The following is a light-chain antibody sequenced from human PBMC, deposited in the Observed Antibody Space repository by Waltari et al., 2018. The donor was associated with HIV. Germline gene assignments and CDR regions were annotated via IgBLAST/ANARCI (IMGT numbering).Light chain of an antibody. CDR2: EVS. CDR1: SSDVGGYNY. J-gene: IGLJ3*02. Sequence: QSALTQPASVSGSPGQSITISCTGTSSDVGGYNYVSWYQQHPGKAPKLMIYEVSNRPSWVSNRSSVSKSGNTASLTISGLQAEDEADYYCSSYTSSSTHWVFGGGTKLTVL. V-gene: IGLV2-14*01. CDR3: SSYTSSSTHWV.